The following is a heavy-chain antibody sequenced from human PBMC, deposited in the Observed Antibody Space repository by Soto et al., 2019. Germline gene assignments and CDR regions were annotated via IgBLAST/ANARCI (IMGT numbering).Heavy chain of an antibody. CDR3: AKDLPTSRWGDSSGP. V-gene: IGHV3-23*01. CDR1: GFTFSSYA. D-gene: IGHD3-22*01. Sequence: PGGSLRLSCAASGFTFSSYAMSWVRQAPGKGLEWVSAISGSGGSTYYADSVEGRFTISRDNSKNTLYLQMSSLRAEDTAVYYCAKDLPTSRWGDSSGPWGQGTLVTVSS. CDR2: ISGSGGST. J-gene: IGHJ5*02.